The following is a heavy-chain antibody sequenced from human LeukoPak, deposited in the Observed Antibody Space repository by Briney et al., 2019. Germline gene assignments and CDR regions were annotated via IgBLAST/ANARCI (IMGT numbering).Heavy chain of an antibody. CDR2: INPNSGGT. J-gene: IGHJ4*02. D-gene: IGHD1-1*01. Sequence: ASVKVSCKPSGYTFTGYYMHWVRQAPGQGLEWMGRINPNSGGTNYAQKFQGRVTMTRDTSITTAYMELSSLRSDDTAVYYCASWDWNPNYYFDYWGQGTLVAVSS. CDR3: ASWDWNPNYYFDY. V-gene: IGHV1-2*06. CDR1: GYTFTGYY.